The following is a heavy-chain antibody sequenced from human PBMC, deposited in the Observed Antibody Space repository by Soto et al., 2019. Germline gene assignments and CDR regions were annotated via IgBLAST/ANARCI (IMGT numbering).Heavy chain of an antibody. V-gene: IGHV5-10-1*01. CDR3: ARRADRSSWVDP. J-gene: IGHJ5*02. D-gene: IGHD6-13*01. Sequence: PXESLTISFTGSGYSFTSYWISLVRQMPGKGLEWMGRIDPSDSYTNYSPSFQGHVTISADKSISTAYLQWGSLKASDTAMYYCARRADRSSWVDPWGQGTLVTVYS. CDR2: IDPSDSYT. CDR1: GYSFTSYW.